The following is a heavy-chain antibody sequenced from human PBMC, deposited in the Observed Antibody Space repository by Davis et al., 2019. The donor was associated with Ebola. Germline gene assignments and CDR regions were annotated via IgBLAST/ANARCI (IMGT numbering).Heavy chain of an antibody. V-gene: IGHV3-74*01. CDR2: INSDGSST. Sequence: GESLKISCAASGFTFSSYWMHWVRQAPGKGLVWVSRINSDGSSTSYADSVKGRFTISRDNAKNTLYLQMNSLRAEDTAVYYCVSDWEYYFDYWSQGTLVTVSS. CDR3: VSDWEYYFDY. J-gene: IGHJ4*02. D-gene: IGHD1-26*01. CDR1: GFTFSSYW.